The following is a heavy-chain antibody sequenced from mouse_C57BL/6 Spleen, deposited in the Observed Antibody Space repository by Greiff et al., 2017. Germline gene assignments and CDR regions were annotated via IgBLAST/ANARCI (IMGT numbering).Heavy chain of an antibody. CDR3: ARSRDSNYAYYAMDY. CDR1: GYAFSSSW. D-gene: IGHD2-5*01. V-gene: IGHV1-82*01. Sequence: VQLQQSGPELVKPGASVKISCKASGYAFSSSWMNWVKQRPGTGLEWIGRIYPGDGDTNYNGKFKGKATLTADKSSSTAYMQLSSLTSEDSAVYFCARSRDSNYAYYAMDYWGQGTSVTVSS. CDR2: IYPGDGDT. J-gene: IGHJ4*01.